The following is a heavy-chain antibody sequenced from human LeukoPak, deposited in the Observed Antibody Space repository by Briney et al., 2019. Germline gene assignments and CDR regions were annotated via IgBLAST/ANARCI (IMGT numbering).Heavy chain of an antibody. CDR2: IWYDGSNK. J-gene: IGHJ4*02. D-gene: IGHD1-1*01. CDR1: GFTFSSYG. V-gene: IGHV3-33*01. CDR3: AREESASRLTPPETNPEYME. Sequence: GGSLRLSCAASGFTFSSYGMHWVRQAPGKGLEWVAVIWYDGSNKYYADSVKGRFTISRDNSKNTLYLQMNSLRAEDTAVYYCAREESASRLTPPETNPEYMEWGQGTLVTVSS.